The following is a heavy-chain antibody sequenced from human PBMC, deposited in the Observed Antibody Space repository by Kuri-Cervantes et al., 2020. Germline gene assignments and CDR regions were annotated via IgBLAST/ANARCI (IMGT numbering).Heavy chain of an antibody. J-gene: IGHJ6*02. Sequence: GESLKISCAASGFTFSSYWMSWVRQAPGKGLEWVANIKQDGSEKYCVDSVKGRFTISRDNAKNSLYLQMNSLRAEDTAVYYCAKDSSGWYGFYYYYGMDVWGQGTTVTVSS. V-gene: IGHV3-7*01. D-gene: IGHD6-19*01. CDR2: IKQDGSEK. CDR1: GFTFSSYW. CDR3: AKDSSGWYGFYYYYGMDV.